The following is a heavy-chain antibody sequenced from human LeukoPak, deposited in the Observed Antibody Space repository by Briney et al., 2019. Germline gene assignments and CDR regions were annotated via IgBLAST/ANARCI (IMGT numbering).Heavy chain of an antibody. Sequence: SGGSLRLSCAASGFTFSSYAMSWVRQAPGKGLEWVSAISGSGGSTYYADSVKGRFTISRDNSKNTLYLQMNSLRAEDTAVYYCAKDPWSHNWNYDPFDYWGQGTLVTVSS. CDR1: GFTFSSYA. CDR3: AKDPWSHNWNYDPFDY. V-gene: IGHV3-23*01. J-gene: IGHJ4*02. D-gene: IGHD1-7*01. CDR2: ISGSGGST.